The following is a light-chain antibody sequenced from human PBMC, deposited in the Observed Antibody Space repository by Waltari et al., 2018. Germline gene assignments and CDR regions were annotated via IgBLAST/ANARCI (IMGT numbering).Light chain of an antibody. CDR3: QHYHSYPVS. Sequence: DIQLTQSPSPLSASVGDRVTITCRASQSINNLLAWYQQKPGNAPKVLIYEASNLESGVPSRFSGSGSETEFTLTISSLQPDDFGTYYCQHYHSYPVSFGQGTKLEIK. V-gene: IGKV1-5*03. CDR1: QSINNL. J-gene: IGKJ2*03. CDR2: EAS.